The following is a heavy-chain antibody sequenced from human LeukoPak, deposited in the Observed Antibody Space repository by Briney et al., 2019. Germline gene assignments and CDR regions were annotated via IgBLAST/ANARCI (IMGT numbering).Heavy chain of an antibody. J-gene: IGHJ6*02. Sequence: GGSLRLSCAASGFTVSSNYMSWVRQAPGKGLEWVSVIYSGGSTYYADSVKGRFTISRDNSKNTLYLQMNSLRAEDTAVYYCARGSTVTDYYYYGMDVWGQGTTVTVSS. CDR2: IYSGGST. CDR1: GFTVSSNY. D-gene: IGHD4-17*01. V-gene: IGHV3-66*01. CDR3: ARGSTVTDYYYYGMDV.